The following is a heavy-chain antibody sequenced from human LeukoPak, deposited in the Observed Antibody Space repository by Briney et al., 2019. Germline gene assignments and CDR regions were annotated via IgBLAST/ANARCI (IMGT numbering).Heavy chain of an antibody. CDR2: LSGSGGST. D-gene: IGHD3-10*01. CDR3: TTGIRGD. V-gene: IGHV3-23*01. J-gene: IGHJ4*02. CDR1: GFILNKHA. Sequence: PGGSPRLSCAASGFILNKHAMSWVRQAPGKGLEWVSGLSGSGGSTDYAAPVKGRFTISRDDSKNTLNLQMNSLKTEDTAVYYCTTGIRGDWGQGTLVTVSS.